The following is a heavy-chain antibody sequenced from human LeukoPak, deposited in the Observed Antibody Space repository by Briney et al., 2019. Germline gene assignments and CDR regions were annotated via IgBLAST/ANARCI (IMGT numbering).Heavy chain of an antibody. V-gene: IGHV3-48*03. J-gene: IGHJ3*02. CDR2: ISSSGSTI. Sequence: GGSLRLSCAASGFTFSSYEMNWVRQAPGKGLDWVSYISSSGSTIYYADSVKGRFTISRDNAKNSLYLQMNSLRAEDTAVYYCFGTPKDILTGYYRIGAFDIWGQGTMVTVSS. CDR3: FGTPKDILTGYYRIGAFDI. D-gene: IGHD3-9*01. CDR1: GFTFSSYE.